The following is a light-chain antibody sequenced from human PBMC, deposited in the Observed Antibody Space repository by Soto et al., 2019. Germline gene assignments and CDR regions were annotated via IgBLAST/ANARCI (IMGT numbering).Light chain of an antibody. Sequence: EIVLTQSPATLSLSPGERATLSCRASQSVSSYLAWYQQKPGQAPRLLIYDASNRATGIPARFSGSGSGTDFTLTISRLEPEDFAVYYWQPRSHWPTFGPGTKVDIK. CDR3: QPRSHWPT. V-gene: IGKV3-11*01. J-gene: IGKJ3*01. CDR1: QSVSSY. CDR2: DAS.